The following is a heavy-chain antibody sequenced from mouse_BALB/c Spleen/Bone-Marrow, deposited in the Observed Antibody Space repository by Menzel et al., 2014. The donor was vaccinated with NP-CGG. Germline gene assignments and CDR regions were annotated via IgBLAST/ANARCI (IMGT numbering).Heavy chain of an antibody. V-gene: IGHV7-3*02. CDR2: IRNKANGYTT. CDR3: ARDINYGYCWYFDV. Sequence: EVQGVESGGGLVQPGGSLRLSCATSGFTFTDYYMSWVRQPPGKALEWLGFIRNKANGYTTEYSASVKGRFTISRDNSQSILYLQMNSLRAEDSATYCCARDINYGYCWYFDVWGAGTTVTVSS. J-gene: IGHJ1*01. CDR1: GFTFTDYY. D-gene: IGHD2-2*01.